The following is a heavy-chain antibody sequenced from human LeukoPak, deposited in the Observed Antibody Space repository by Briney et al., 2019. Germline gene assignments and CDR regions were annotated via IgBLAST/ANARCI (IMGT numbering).Heavy chain of an antibody. J-gene: IGHJ4*02. Sequence: SETLSLTCTVPDAAISSYYWSWIRQPAGKGLDWIGRMYTSGSTNYNPSLKSRVTMSVDTSKNQFSLKLSSVTAADTAVYYCVVAAYENFDYWGQGTLVTVSS. CDR2: MYTSGST. CDR1: DAAISSYY. D-gene: IGHD5-12*01. V-gene: IGHV4-4*07. CDR3: VVAAYENFDY.